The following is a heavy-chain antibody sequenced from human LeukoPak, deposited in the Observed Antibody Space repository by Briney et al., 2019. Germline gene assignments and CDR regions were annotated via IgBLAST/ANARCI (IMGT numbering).Heavy chain of an antibody. CDR1: GFTFSSYS. V-gene: IGHV3-48*01. Sequence: GGSLRLSCAPSGFTFSSYSMNWVRQAPGKGLEWVSYISVSSSTIYYADSEKGRFTISRDNAKNSLYLQLYSLRAEDTAVYYCARGPIFGVAKTPIDYWGQGTLVTVSS. D-gene: IGHD3-3*01. CDR2: ISVSSSTI. J-gene: IGHJ4*02. CDR3: ARGPIFGVAKTPIDY.